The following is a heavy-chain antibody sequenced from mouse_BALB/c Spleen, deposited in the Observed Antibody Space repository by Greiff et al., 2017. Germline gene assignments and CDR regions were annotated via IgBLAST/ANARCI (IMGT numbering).Heavy chain of an antibody. D-gene: IGHD1-1*01. CDR3: ARQRFITAMDY. Sequence: EVKLMESGGGLVQPGGSLKLSCAASGFTFSSYTMSWVRQTPEKRLEWVAYISNGGGSTYYPDTVKGRFTISRDNAKNTLYLQMSSLKSEDTAMYYCARQRFITAMDYWGQGTSVTVSS. CDR1: GFTFSSYT. CDR2: ISNGGGST. V-gene: IGHV5-12-2*01. J-gene: IGHJ4*01.